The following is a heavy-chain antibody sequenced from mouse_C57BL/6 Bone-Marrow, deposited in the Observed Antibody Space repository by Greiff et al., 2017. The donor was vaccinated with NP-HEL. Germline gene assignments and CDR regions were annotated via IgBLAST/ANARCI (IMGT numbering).Heavy chain of an antibody. J-gene: IGHJ2*01. CDR3: ARLQTAQARDY. D-gene: IGHD3-2*02. Sequence: EVQLQQSGPVLVKPGASVKMSCKASGYTFTDYYMNWVKQSHGKSLEWIGVINPYNGGTSYNQKFKGKATLTVDKASRTAYTELNSLTSEDSAVYYCARLQTAQARDYWGQGTTLTVSS. CDR1: GYTFTDYY. V-gene: IGHV1-19*01. CDR2: INPYNGGT.